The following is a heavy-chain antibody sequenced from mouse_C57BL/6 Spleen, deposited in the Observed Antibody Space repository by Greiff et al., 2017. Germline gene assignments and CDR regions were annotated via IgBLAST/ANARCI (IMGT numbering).Heavy chain of an antibody. CDR3: TRGGFITTVVFDY. V-gene: IGHV5-9-1*02. Sequence: EVKLMESGEGLVKPGGSLKLSCAASGFTFSSYAMSWVRQTPEKRLEWVAYISSGGDYIYYADTVKGRFTISRDNARNTLYLQMSSLKSEDTAMYYCTRGGFITTVVFDYWGQGTTLTVSS. J-gene: IGHJ2*01. D-gene: IGHD1-1*01. CDR1: GFTFSSYA. CDR2: ISSGGDYI.